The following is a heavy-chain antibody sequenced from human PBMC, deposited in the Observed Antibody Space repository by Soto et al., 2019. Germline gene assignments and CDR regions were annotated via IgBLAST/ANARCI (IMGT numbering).Heavy chain of an antibody. CDR3: AKDRPLRIAQYYPYFDY. D-gene: IGHD2-15*01. Sequence: GGSLRLSCAASGFTFSSYAMSWVRQAPGKGLEWVSAISGSGGSTYYADSVKGRFTISRDNSKITLYLQMNSLRAEDTAVYYCAKDRPLRIAQYYPYFDYWGQGTLVTVSS. V-gene: IGHV3-23*01. CDR2: ISGSGGST. CDR1: GFTFSSYA. J-gene: IGHJ4*02.